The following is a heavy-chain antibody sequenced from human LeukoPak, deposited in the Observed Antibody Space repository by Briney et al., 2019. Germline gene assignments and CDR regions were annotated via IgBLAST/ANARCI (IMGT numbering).Heavy chain of an antibody. CDR3: GRLGIITAAGSNDY. CDR1: GFTFSSYS. J-gene: IGHJ4*02. CDR2: ITHTGIDM. V-gene: IGHV3-21*04. Sequence: GGSLRLSCAASGFTFSSYSMNWVRQAPGKGLEWVSFITHTGIDMHYADSVKGRFTVSRDNAKNSLYLQMNSLRAEDTAVYYCGRLGIITAAGSNDYWGQGTLVTVSS. D-gene: IGHD6-13*01.